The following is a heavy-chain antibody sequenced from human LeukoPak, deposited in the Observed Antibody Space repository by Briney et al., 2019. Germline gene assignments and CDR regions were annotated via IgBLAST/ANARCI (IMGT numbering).Heavy chain of an antibody. CDR2: IYYSGST. J-gene: IGHJ2*01. Sequence: SETLSLTCTVSGGSLSSSSYYWGWIRQPPGKGLEWIGSIYYSGSTYYNPSLKSRVTISVDTSKNQFSLKLSSVTAADTAVYYCARRPLAGDAYYDTLTGYYKDWYFDLWGRGTLVTVSS. CDR1: GGSLSSSSYY. D-gene: IGHD3-9*01. CDR3: ARRPLAGDAYYDTLTGYYKDWYFDL. V-gene: IGHV4-39*01.